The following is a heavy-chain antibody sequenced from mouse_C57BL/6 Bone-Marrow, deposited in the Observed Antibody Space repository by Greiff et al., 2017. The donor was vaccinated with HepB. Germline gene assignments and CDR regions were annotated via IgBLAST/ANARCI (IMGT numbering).Heavy chain of an antibody. Sequence: EVKLVESGGGLVKPGGSLKLSCAASGFTFSSYAMSWVRQTPEKRLEWVATISDGGSYTYYPDNVKGRFTISRDNAKNNLYLQMSHLKSEDTAMYYCASPSYCSEAWFAYWGQGTLVTVSA. J-gene: IGHJ3*01. CDR1: GFTFSSYA. CDR3: ASPSYCSEAWFAY. D-gene: IGHD2-12*01. CDR2: ISDGGSYT. V-gene: IGHV5-4*03.